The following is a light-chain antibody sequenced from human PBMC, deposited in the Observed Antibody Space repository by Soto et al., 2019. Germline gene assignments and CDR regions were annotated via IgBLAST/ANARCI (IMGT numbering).Light chain of an antibody. Sequence: IQMTQSPSSLSASVGDRVTITCRASQSISKYLNWYQQKPGKAPKLLIYAASSLHSGVPSRFRFSGSGTDLTLTISSLQPEDFATYYCQQSYSAPPLTFGGGTNVEFK. CDR1: QSISKY. J-gene: IGKJ4*01. CDR2: AAS. CDR3: QQSYSAPPLT. V-gene: IGKV1-39*01.